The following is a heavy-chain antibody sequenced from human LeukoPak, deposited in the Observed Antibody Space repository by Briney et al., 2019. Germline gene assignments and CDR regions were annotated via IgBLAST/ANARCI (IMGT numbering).Heavy chain of an antibody. V-gene: IGHV3-30*02. Sequence: GGSLRLSCAASGFTFSNSGMHWVRQAPGKGLEWVAFMRYDGSNKYYGDSVKGRFTISRDISKNTLYLQMNSLRAADTAVYYCAKSFGDSNWHSNDFWAQGTLVSVST. CDR2: MRYDGSNK. J-gene: IGHJ4*02. CDR3: AKSFGDSNWHSNDF. D-gene: IGHD1/OR15-1a*01. CDR1: GFTFSNSG.